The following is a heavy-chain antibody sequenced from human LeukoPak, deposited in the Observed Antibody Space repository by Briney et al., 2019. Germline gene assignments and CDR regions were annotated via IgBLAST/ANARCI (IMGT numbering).Heavy chain of an antibody. V-gene: IGHV1-18*04. D-gene: IGHD2-2*01. CDR3: AISDCVVVPAPFAGGAFDI. CDR1: GYTFTSYG. CDR2: ISAYNGNT. Sequence: ASVKVSCKASGYTFTSYGISWVRQAPGQGLEWRGWISAYNGNTNDAQKLQGRITMTTDTSTRTAYMELRSLRSDDTAVYYWAISDCVVVPAPFAGGAFDIGGQGTMVTVSA. J-gene: IGHJ3*02.